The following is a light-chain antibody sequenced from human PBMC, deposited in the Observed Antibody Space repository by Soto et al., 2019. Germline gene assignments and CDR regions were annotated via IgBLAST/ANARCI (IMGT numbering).Light chain of an antibody. J-gene: IGLJ2*01. V-gene: IGLV4-69*01. CDR1: SGHSNYA. CDR2: LNSDGSH. Sequence: QLVLTQSPSASASLGASVKLTCTLSSGHSNYAIAWHQQQSEKGPRYLMKLNSDGSHSKGDGIPDRFSGASSGAERYLTISSLQSDDEGDYYCQTWGSGIVVFGGGTKLTVL. CDR3: QTWGSGIVV.